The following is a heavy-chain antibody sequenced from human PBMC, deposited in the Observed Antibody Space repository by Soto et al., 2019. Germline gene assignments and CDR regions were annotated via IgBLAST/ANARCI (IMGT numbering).Heavy chain of an antibody. CDR1: GFTFSSYW. D-gene: IGHD3-16*02. Sequence: GGSLRLSCAASGFTFSSYWMSWVRQAPGKGLEWVANIKQDGSEKYYVDSVKGRFTISRDNTKNSLYLQMNSLRAEDTAVYYCARVKYDYIWGSYRPTSLDYWGQGTLVTVSS. CDR2: IKQDGSEK. CDR3: ARVKYDYIWGSYRPTSLDY. J-gene: IGHJ4*02. V-gene: IGHV3-7*01.